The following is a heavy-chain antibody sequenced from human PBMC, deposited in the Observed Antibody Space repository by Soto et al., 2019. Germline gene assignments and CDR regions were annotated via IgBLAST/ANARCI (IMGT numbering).Heavy chain of an antibody. CDR3: ASPKAGLRLQPDFDY. J-gene: IGHJ4*02. D-gene: IGHD5-12*01. Sequence: GGSLRLSCAASGFTFSSYAMHWVRQAPGKGLEWVAVISYDGSNKYYADSVKGRFTISRDNSKNTLYLQMNSLRAEDTAVYYCASPKAGLRLQPDFDYWGQGTLVTVSS. CDR1: GFTFSSYA. CDR2: ISYDGSNK. V-gene: IGHV3-30-3*01.